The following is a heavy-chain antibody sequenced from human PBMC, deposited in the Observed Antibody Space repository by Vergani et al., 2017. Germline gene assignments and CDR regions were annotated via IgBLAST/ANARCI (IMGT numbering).Heavy chain of an antibody. J-gene: IGHJ4*02. CDR2: INHSGST. Sequence: QVQLQQWGAGLLKPSETLSLTCAVYGGSFSGYYWSWIRQPPGKGLEWIGEINHSGSTNYNPSLKSRVTISVDTSKNQFSLKLSSVTAADTAVYYCAREEKLLLDYWSQGTLVTVSS. V-gene: IGHV4-34*01. D-gene: IGHD2-15*01. CDR3: AREEKLLLDY. CDR1: GGSFSGYY.